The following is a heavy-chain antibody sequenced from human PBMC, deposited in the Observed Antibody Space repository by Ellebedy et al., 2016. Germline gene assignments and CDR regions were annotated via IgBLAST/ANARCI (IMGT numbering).Heavy chain of an antibody. CDR1: GFTFSRYA. V-gene: IGHV3-23*01. D-gene: IGHD1-26*01. CDR3: ARGSGTSGFFDPYYLDQ. Sequence: GGSLRLSXVASGFTFSRYAMSWFRQAPGKGLDGFSGTRVKAGATFYADSVKGRFTIFRDNSKSTLFLEMNSLRAEDTALYYCARGSGTSGFFDPYYLDQWGQGTWVTVSS. CDR2: TRVKAGAT. J-gene: IGHJ4*02.